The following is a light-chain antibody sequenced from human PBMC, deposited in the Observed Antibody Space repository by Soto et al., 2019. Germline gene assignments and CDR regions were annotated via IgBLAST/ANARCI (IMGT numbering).Light chain of an antibody. CDR1: QGISNY. V-gene: IGKV1-27*01. J-gene: IGKJ5*01. CDR3: QKYNSALT. Sequence: DIQMTQSPSSLSASVGDRVTITCRASQGISNYLAWYQQKPGKVPKLLIYAASTLQSGVPSRFSGSGSGTDFTLTISSLQPEDVATYYCQKYNSALTFRQGTRLEIK. CDR2: AAS.